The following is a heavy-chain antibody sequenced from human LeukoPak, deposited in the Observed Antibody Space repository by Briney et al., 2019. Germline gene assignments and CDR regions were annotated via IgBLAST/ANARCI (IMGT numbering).Heavy chain of an antibody. Sequence: PSETLSLTCTVSGGSISTYYWSWIRQPPGKGLEWIGYVYYSGSTNYNPSLKSRVTISADTSKNQFSLRLSSVTAADTAVYYCARGLNNRKSGRRFDVFEIWGQGTMVIVSS. CDR3: ARGLNNRKSGRRFDVFEI. J-gene: IGHJ3*02. CDR2: VYYSGST. D-gene: IGHD3-3*01. V-gene: IGHV4-59*01. CDR1: GGSISTYY.